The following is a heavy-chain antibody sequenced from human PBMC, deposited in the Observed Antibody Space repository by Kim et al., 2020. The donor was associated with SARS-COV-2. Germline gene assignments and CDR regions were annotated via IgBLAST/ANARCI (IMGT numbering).Heavy chain of an antibody. CDR2: FDPEDGET. J-gene: IGHJ5*02. CDR3: ATGPAMTRGNWFDP. V-gene: IGHV1-24*01. CDR1: GYTLTELS. D-gene: IGHD2-2*01. Sequence: ASVKVSCKVSGYTLTELSMHWVRQAPGKGLEWMGGFDPEDGETIYAQNFQGRVTMTEDTSTDTAYMELSSLRSEDTAVYYGATGPAMTRGNWFDPWGQGTLVTVSS.